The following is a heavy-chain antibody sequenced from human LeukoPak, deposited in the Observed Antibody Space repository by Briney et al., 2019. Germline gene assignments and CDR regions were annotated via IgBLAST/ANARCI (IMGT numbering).Heavy chain of an antibody. D-gene: IGHD2-8*01. J-gene: IGHJ4*02. CDR2: IYYSGST. V-gene: IGHV4-39*01. CDR3: ARIQYCTNGVCYNYFDY. Sequence: SETLSLTCTVSGGSISSSTYYWGWIRQPPGKGLEWIVSIYYSGSTYYNPSLKSRVTISVDTSRTQFSLNPSSVTAADTAVYYCARIQYCTNGVCYNYFDYWGQGTLVTVSS. CDR1: GGSISSSTYY.